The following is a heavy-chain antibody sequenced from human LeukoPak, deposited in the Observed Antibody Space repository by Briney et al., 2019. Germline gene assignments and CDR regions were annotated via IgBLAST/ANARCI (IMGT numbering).Heavy chain of an antibody. V-gene: IGHV3-9*01. CDR1: GFTFDDYA. CDR2: ISWNSGSI. J-gene: IGHJ4*02. CDR3: AKGIGDYGDY. D-gene: IGHD4-17*01. Sequence: GGSLRLSCAASGFTFDDYAMHWVRQAPGKGLEWVSGISWNSGSIGYADSVKGRFTISRDNAKNSLYLQMNSLRAEDTAFYYCAKGIGDYGDYWGQGTLVTVSS.